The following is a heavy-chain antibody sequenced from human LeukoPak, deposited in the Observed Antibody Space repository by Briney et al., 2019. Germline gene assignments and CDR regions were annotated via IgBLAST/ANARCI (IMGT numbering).Heavy chain of an antibody. J-gene: IGHJ4*02. CDR3: AKDPTYYDFWSGYYEGYYFDY. V-gene: IGHV3-23*01. CDR1: GFTFSSYV. D-gene: IGHD3-3*01. Sequence: GGSLRLSCAASGFTFSSYVMSWVRQAPGKGLEWISSISESGAGTYYAASVKGRFTISRDNSKSTLYMQVNSLRAEDTAVYYCAKDPTYYDFWSGYYEGYYFDYWGQGTLVTVSS. CDR2: ISESGAGT.